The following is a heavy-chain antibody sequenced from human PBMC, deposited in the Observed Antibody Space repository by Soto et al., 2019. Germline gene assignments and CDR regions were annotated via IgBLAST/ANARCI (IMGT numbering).Heavy chain of an antibody. J-gene: IGHJ2*01. CDR3: ARESYYDSSGSYWYFDL. Sequence: SVKVSCKDSGGTLSSYTIRWVRQAPGQGLEWMGRIIPILGIANYAQKFQGRVTITADKSTSTAYMELSSLRSEDTAVYYCARESYYDSSGSYWYFDLWGRGTLVTVSS. CDR2: IIPILGIA. V-gene: IGHV1-69*04. CDR1: GGTLSSYT. D-gene: IGHD3-22*01.